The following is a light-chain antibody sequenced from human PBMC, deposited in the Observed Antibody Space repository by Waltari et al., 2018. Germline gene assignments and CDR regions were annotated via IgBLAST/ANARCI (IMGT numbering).Light chain of an antibody. CDR2: AAS. Sequence: DIQMTPSPSSLSASVGDRVTITCRASQSINSYLNWYQQKPGKAPKLLIYAASRLQSGVPSRFSGSGSGTDFTLTISSLQPEDFATYYCQQSYSTLWTFGQGTKVEIK. V-gene: IGKV1-39*01. CDR3: QQSYSTLWT. CDR1: QSINSY. J-gene: IGKJ1*01.